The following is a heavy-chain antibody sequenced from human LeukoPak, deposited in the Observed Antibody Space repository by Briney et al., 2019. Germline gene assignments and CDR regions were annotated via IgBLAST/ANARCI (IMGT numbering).Heavy chain of an antibody. J-gene: IGHJ5*02. Sequence: HPGGSLRLSCAASGFTFSSYAMSWVRQAPGKGLEWVSALSGSGGSTYYADSVKGRFTISRDNSKNTLYLQMNSLRAEDTAVYYCAEDPRYCSSTSCHGFDPWGQGTLVTVSS. CDR3: AEDPRYCSSTSCHGFDP. V-gene: IGHV3-23*01. CDR2: LSGSGGST. D-gene: IGHD2-2*01. CDR1: GFTFSSYA.